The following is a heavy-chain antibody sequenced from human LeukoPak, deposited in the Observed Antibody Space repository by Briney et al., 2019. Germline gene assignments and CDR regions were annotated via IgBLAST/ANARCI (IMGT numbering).Heavy chain of an antibody. V-gene: IGHV3-21*01. CDR1: GFTFSSYT. D-gene: IGHD3-22*01. CDR2: ISRSNIYK. CDR3: ANSRYDSSGYYGIIGY. J-gene: IGHJ4*02. Sequence: GSLRLSCAASGFTFSSYTMNWVRVAPGKGLEWVSSISRSNIYKYYADSVKGRFTISRDNAKNSLYLQMNSLRAEDTAVYYCANSRYDSSGYYGIIGYWGQGTLVTVSS.